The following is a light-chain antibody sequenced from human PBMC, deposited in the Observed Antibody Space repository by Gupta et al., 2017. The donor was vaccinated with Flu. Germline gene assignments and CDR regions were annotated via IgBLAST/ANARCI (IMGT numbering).Light chain of an antibody. J-gene: IGKJ4*01. CDR2: AAS. V-gene: IGKV1-27*01. CDR3: QKYNSAPPA. Sequence: GDRVTITCRASQDIGSYLAWYQQKSGKRPKLLIYAASSTQSGVPSRFSASGFGTSFTLIITSLQPEDVATYYCQKYNSAPPAFGGGTKAEIK. CDR1: QDIGSY.